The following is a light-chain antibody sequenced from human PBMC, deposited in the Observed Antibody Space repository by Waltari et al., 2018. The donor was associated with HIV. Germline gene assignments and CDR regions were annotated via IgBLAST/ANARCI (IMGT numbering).Light chain of an antibody. CDR3: CSYAGSYTEI. CDR1: SSDIGGYDY. J-gene: IGLJ2*01. Sequence: QSALTPPASVAGSPGPSITISRTATSSDIGGYDYVPWYQQSPGKAPKLMIFYVNKRPSGVPARFSGSKSGHMASLTISGLQADDEADYYCCSYAGSYTEIFGGGTKLTVL. CDR2: YVN. V-gene: IGLV2-11*01.